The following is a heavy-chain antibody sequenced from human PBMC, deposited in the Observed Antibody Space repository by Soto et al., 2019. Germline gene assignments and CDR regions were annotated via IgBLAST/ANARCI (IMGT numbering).Heavy chain of an antibody. CDR2: ISSSSSYT. CDR3: ARDHHRYSGYDYVAC. J-gene: IGHJ4*02. D-gene: IGHD5-12*01. Sequence: QVQLVESGGGLVKPGGSLRLSCAASGFTFSDYYMSWIRQAPGKGLEWVSYISSSSSYTNYADSVKGRFTISRDNAKNSLYLQMNSLRAEDTAVYYCARDHHRYSGYDYVACWGQGTLVTVSS. CDR1: GFTFSDYY. V-gene: IGHV3-11*05.